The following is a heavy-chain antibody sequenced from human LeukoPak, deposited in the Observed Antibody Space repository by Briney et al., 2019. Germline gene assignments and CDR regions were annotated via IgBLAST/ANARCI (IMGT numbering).Heavy chain of an antibody. Sequence: PSETLSLTWTVSGGSISSYYWSWIRQPAGKGLEWIGRIYTSGSTNYNPSLKSRVTMSVDTSKNQFSLKLSSVTAADTAVYYCARDSAPWYSYGYEEDYWGQGTLVTVSS. D-gene: IGHD5-18*01. J-gene: IGHJ4*02. CDR1: GGSISSYY. V-gene: IGHV4-4*07. CDR3: ARDSAPWYSYGYEEDY. CDR2: IYTSGST.